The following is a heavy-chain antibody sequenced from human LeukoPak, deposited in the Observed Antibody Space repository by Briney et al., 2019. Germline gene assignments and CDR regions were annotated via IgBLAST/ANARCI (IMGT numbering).Heavy chain of an antibody. V-gene: IGHV4-39*01. CDR3: ARHPPLTTYFDY. J-gene: IGHJ4*02. CDR2: IYYSGST. D-gene: IGHD3-3*01. CDR1: GGSISSSSYY. Sequence: SETLSLTCTVSGGSISSSSYYWGWIRQPPGKGLEWIGSIYYSGSTYYNPSLKSRVTIPVDTSKNQFSLKLSSVTAADTAVYYCARHPPLTTYFDYWGQGTLVTVSS.